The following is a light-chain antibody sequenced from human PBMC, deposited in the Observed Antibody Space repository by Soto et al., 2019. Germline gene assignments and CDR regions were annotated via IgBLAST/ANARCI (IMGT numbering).Light chain of an antibody. CDR1: QSVRGSY. J-gene: IGKJ1*01. CDR2: GAF. V-gene: IGKV3-20*01. CDR3: QQYSGSPRT. Sequence: EIVLTQSPGTLSLSPGERATVSCRASQSVRGSYLAWYQQKPGQVPRLLIYGAFNRADGIPDSFSGSGAGTFFTPTISIQEPEVFALYYWQQYSGSPRTFGQGTKVEIK.